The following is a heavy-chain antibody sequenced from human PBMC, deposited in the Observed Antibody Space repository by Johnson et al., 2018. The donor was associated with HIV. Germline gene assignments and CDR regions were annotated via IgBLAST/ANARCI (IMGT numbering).Heavy chain of an antibody. Sequence: QVQLVESGGGVVQPGRSLRLSCAASGFTFSSFGMHWVRQAPGKGLEWVAVISYDGNNKYYADSVKGRFTISRENSKNTLYLQMNSLRAEDTAVYYCAKDGMDIWGQGTMVTVSS. V-gene: IGHV3-30*18. J-gene: IGHJ3*02. CDR1: GFTFSSFG. D-gene: IGHD1-1*01. CDR3: AKDGMDI. CDR2: ISYDGNNK.